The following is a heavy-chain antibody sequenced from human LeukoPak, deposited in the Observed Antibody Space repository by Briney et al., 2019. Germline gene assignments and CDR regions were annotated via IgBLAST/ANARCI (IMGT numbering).Heavy chain of an antibody. Sequence: PGGSLRLSCAASGFTFSSYSMNWFRQAPGKGLEWVSSISSSSSYIYYADSVKGRFTISRDNAKNSLYLQMNSLRAEDTAVYYCARIPDCSGGSCYILRWFDPWGQGTLVTVSS. CDR2: ISSSSSYI. CDR3: ARIPDCSGGSCYILRWFDP. CDR1: GFTFSSYS. J-gene: IGHJ5*02. D-gene: IGHD2-15*01. V-gene: IGHV3-21*01.